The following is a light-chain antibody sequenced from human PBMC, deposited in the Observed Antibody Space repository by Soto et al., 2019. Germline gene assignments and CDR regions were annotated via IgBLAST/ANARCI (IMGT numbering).Light chain of an antibody. J-gene: IGLJ1*01. CDR1: SGDVGGYNF. Sequence: QSVLTQPASVSGSPGQSITISCTGTSGDVGGYNFVSWYQQHPGKAPKLMICDVSDRPSGVSNRFSGSKSGNTASLTISGLQAEDEADYYCSSYPTYNTPWVFGPGTKVTVL. V-gene: IGLV2-14*01. CDR2: DVS. CDR3: SSYPTYNTPWV.